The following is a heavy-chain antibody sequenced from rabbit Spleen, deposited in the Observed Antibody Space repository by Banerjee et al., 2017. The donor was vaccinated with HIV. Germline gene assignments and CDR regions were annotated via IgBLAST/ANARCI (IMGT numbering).Heavy chain of an antibody. CDR1: GFTLSSYYM. D-gene: IGHD4-1*01. J-gene: IGHJ3*01. CDR2: INAVTGKA. Sequence: QEQLVESGGGLVKPEGSLKLSCKASGFTLSSYYMNWVRQAPGKGLEWIACINAVTGKAVYASWAKGRYTFSKTSSTTVTLEMTSLAAADTATYFCARDLAGVIGWNFGWWGQGTLVTVS. V-gene: IGHV1S45*01. CDR3: ARDLAGVIGWNFGW.